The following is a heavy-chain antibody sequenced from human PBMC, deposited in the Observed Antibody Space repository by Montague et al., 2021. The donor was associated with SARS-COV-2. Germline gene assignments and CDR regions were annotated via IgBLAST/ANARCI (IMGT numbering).Heavy chain of an antibody. Sequence: SETLSLTCTVSGRSVSGTSYYWAWIRQPPGKGLEWIVNIHHSGTTFYNLSLKSRVTISVDTSKNEVSLKLNSVTAADTAVYYCARQGGPAGKHWFDPWGQGTLVTVSS. D-gene: IGHD2-2*01. J-gene: IGHJ5*02. CDR3: ARQGGPAGKHWFDP. CDR1: GRSVSGTSYY. V-gene: IGHV4-39*01. CDR2: IHHSGTT.